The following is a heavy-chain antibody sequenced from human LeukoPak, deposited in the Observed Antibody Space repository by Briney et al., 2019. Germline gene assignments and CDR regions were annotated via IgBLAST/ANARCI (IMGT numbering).Heavy chain of an antibody. CDR1: GGSVSSSSYY. J-gene: IGHJ6*03. D-gene: IGHD6-13*01. CDR3: ARADYSSTWSHDYYYMDV. CDR2: IYYSGST. V-gene: IGHV4-39*07. Sequence: SETLSLTCTVSGGSVSSSSYYWGWIRQPPGKGLEWIGSIYYSGSTYYNPSLKSRVTISVDTSKNQFSLKLSSVTAADTAVYYCARADYSSTWSHDYYYMDVWGKGTTVTVSS.